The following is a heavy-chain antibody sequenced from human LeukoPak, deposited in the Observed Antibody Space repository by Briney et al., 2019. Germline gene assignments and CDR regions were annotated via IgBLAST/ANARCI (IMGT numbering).Heavy chain of an antibody. CDR2: IIPILGIA. Sequence: ASAKVSCKASGGTFSSYTISWVRQAPGQGLEWMGRIIPILGIANYAQKFQGRVTITADKSTSTAYMELSSLRSEDTAVYYCASEGITIFGVVIQAKFDYWGQGTLVTVSS. CDR3: ASEGITIFGVVIQAKFDY. CDR1: GGTFSSYT. V-gene: IGHV1-69*02. J-gene: IGHJ4*02. D-gene: IGHD3-3*01.